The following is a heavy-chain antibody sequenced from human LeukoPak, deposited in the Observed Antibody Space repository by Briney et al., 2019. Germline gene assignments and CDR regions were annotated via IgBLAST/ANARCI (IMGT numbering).Heavy chain of an antibody. CDR1: GGSISSGGHY. Sequence: TLSLTCSVSGGSISSGGHYWSWIRQHPGKGLEWIGYINYSGSTYYNPSLKRRVTISVDTSQNQFSLKLSSGAAADTAVYYCARSRSGYYGDVDYWGQGTLVTVSS. CDR2: INYSGST. CDR3: ARSRSGYYGDVDY. D-gene: IGHD3-3*01. J-gene: IGHJ4*02. V-gene: IGHV4-31*03.